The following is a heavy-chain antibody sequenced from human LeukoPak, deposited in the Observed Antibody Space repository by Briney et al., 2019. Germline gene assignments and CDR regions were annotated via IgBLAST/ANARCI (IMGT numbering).Heavy chain of an antibody. CDR3: VKDSNYDFWSGYYKGFDN. CDR1: GFTFDDYG. J-gene: IGHJ4*02. D-gene: IGHD3-3*01. CDR2: ISRDGGRT. V-gene: IGHV3-20*04. Sequence: GGSLRLSCAASGFTSGFTFDDYGMNWVRQVPGKGLEWVSGISRDGGRTGYADSVQGRFTISRDNSRNSLHLQMNSLRVEDTAFYYCVKDSNYDFWSGYYKGFDNWGQGTLVTVSS.